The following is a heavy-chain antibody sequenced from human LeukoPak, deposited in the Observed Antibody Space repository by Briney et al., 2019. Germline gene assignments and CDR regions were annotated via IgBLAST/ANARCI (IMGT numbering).Heavy chain of an antibody. CDR2: IYHRGNT. Sequence: SETLSLTCAVSNYSISSGYYWGWIRQPPGKGLEWIGRIYHRGNTYYNPSLKSRVTISVDTSKNQFSLKLSSVTAADTAVYYCARIRMITFGGVIVRTYYFDYWGQGTLVIVSS. J-gene: IGHJ4*02. D-gene: IGHD3-16*02. CDR1: NYSISSGYY. CDR3: ARIRMITFGGVIVRTYYFDY. V-gene: IGHV4-38-2*01.